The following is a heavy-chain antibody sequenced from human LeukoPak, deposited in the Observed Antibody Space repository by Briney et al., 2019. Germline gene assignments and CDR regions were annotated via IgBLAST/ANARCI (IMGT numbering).Heavy chain of an antibody. D-gene: IGHD6-19*01. CDR3: TREGASGWYWAFDY. Sequence: GASVKVSCKASGGTFSGYAISWVRQAPGQGLEWMGGIIPIFGTANYAQKFQGRVTITTDESTSTAYMELSSLRSEDTAVYYCTREGASGWYWAFDYWGQGTLVTVSS. V-gene: IGHV1-69*05. J-gene: IGHJ4*02. CDR2: IIPIFGTA. CDR1: GGTFSGYA.